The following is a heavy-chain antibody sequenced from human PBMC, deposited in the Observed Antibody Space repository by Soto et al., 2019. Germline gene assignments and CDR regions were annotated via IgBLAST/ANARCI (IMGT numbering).Heavy chain of an antibody. CDR1: GGSISSSSYY. D-gene: IGHD3-3*01. J-gene: IGHJ5*02. V-gene: IGHV4-39*01. CDR3: ARQTYYDCWSGYSKGSHWFDP. Sequence: SETLSLTCTVSGGSISSSSYYWGWIRQPPGKGLEWIGSIYYSGSTYYNPSLKSRVTISVDTSKNQFSLKLSSVTAADTAVYYCARQTYYDCWSGYSKGSHWFDPWGQGTLVTVSS. CDR2: IYYSGST.